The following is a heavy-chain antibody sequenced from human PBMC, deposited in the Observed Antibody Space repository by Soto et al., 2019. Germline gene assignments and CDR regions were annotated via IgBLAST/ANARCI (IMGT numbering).Heavy chain of an antibody. CDR1: GDSVTSGSYY. CDR2: ISYTGRT. J-gene: IGHJ6*02. Sequence: QVQLQESAPGLVKPSETLSLTCIVSGDSVTSGSYYWTWLRQPPGKGLEWIGYISYTGRTKSNPSLQSRVTISVDTSKNDFSLNLSSVSAADTAVYFCAREWGLLPYYVMNVWGHGTAVTVSS. CDR3: AREWGLLPYYVMNV. D-gene: IGHD7-27*01. V-gene: IGHV4-61*03.